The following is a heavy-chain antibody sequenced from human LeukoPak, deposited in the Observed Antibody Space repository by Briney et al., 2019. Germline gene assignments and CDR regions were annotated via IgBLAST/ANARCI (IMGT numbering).Heavy chain of an antibody. CDR1: GGSISSSDFY. CDR3: ARAYGSYSFDY. Sequence: EPSETLSLTCTVSGGSISSSDFYWGWICQPPGKGLEWIGSISYSGNTDYNPFLKSRVTISVDTSKNQFSLKLSSVTAADTAVYYCARAYGSYSFDYWGQGTLVTVSS. J-gene: IGHJ4*02. V-gene: IGHV4-39*07. CDR2: ISYSGNT. D-gene: IGHD1-26*01.